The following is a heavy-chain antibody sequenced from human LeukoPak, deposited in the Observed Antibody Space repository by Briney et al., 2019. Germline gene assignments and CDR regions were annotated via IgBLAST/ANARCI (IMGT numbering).Heavy chain of an antibody. Sequence: GRTLRLSCAVSGVTFSSYAMSWVCHTPGKGMGWVSAISGSGGSTYYADSVKGRFTISRDTSKNTLYLHMNRLRAEDTAVYYCAKVQLGYSYGNFDYWGQGTLVAVSS. V-gene: IGHV3-23*01. J-gene: IGHJ4*02. CDR1: GVTFSSYA. CDR2: ISGSGGST. CDR3: AKVQLGYSYGNFDY. D-gene: IGHD5-18*01.